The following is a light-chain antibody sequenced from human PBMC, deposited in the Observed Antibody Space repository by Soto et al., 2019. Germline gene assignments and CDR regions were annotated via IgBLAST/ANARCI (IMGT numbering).Light chain of an antibody. CDR3: SSYTTRNTEA. Sequence: QSALTQPASVSGSPVQSITISCIGTSSDVGAFNYVSWYQHHPGKAPKLIIYDVTDRPSGVSSRFSASKSGNTASLTISGLQADDEADYYCSSYTTRNTEAFGPGTKLTVL. V-gene: IGLV2-14*03. CDR1: SSDVGAFNY. CDR2: DVT. J-gene: IGLJ1*01.